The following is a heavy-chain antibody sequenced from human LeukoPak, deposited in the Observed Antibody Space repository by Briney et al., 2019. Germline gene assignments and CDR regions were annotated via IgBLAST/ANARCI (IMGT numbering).Heavy chain of an antibody. V-gene: IGHV3-30*04. CDR3: ASLSHSWSFDY. CDR2: ISYDGSNK. J-gene: IGHJ4*02. Sequence: GGSLRLSCAASGFTFCSYAMHWVRQAPGKGLEWVAVISYDGSNKYYADPVKGRFTIYRDNSKNTLYLQMNSLRAEDTAVYYCASLSHSWSFDYWGQGTLVTVSS. CDR1: GFTFCSYA. D-gene: IGHD6-13*01.